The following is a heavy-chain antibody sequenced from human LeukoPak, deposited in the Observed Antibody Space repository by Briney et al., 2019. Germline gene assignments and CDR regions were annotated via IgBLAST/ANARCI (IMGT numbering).Heavy chain of an antibody. CDR1: GDSISSGSYY. Sequence: QTSETLSLTCTVSGDSISSGSYYWSWLRQPAGKGLEWIGRIYTSGSTNYNPSLKSRVTISVDTTKNQFSLKLSSVTAADTAVYYCAREEWSMAARNMIDYWGQGTQVTVSS. V-gene: IGHV4-61*02. D-gene: IGHD1-14*01. CDR3: AREEWSMAARNMIDY. J-gene: IGHJ4*02. CDR2: IYTSGST.